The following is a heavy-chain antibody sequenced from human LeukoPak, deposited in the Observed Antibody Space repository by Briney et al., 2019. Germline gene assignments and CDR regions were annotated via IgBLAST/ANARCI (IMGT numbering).Heavy chain of an antibody. CDR1: GGSISGYY. CDR2: IYYTGST. V-gene: IGHV4-59*01. D-gene: IGHD3-16*01. CDR3: ARVVGGVGLDY. J-gene: IGHJ4*02. Sequence: PSETLSLTCTVSGGSISGYYWTWIRQPPGETLEYIGCIYYTGSTNYNPSLNSRVTISVDTSKNQFALKLSSVTAADTAVYYCARVVGGVGLDYWGQGTLVTVSS.